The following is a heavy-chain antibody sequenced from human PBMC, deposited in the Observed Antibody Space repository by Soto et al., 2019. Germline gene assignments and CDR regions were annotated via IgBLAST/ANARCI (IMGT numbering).Heavy chain of an antibody. CDR1: GFSISDYY. D-gene: IGHD6-19*01. CDR3: ARGSSVHGGVFDY. CDR2: ITSSGSSI. Sequence: PGGSLRLSCAASGFSISDYYMSWIRQAPGKGLEWVSYITSSGSSIYYGDSVKGRFTLSRDNAKNSLYLQMNSLRAEDTAVYYCARGSSVHGGVFDYWGQGTLVTVSS. J-gene: IGHJ4*02. V-gene: IGHV3-11*01.